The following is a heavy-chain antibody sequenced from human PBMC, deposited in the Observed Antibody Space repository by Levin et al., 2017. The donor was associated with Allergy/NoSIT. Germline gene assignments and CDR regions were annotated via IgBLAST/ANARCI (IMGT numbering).Heavy chain of an antibody. CDR1: GGSISSSSYY. V-gene: IGHV4-39*01. J-gene: IGHJ1*01. CDR3: ATPGIVEAGTEYFQH. D-gene: IGHD6-13*01. Sequence: SETLSLTCTVSGGSISSSSYYWGWIRQPPGKGLEWIGSIYYGGSTYYNSSLKSRVTISIDTSKNQFSLKLSSVTAADTAVYYCATPGIVEAGTEYFQHWGQGTLVTVSS. CDR2: IYYGGST.